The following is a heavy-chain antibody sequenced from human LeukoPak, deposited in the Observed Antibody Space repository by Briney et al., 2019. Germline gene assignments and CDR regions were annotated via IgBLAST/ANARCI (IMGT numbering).Heavy chain of an antibody. CDR2: ITGSGGNT. CDR3: AKWGDYDVLTGYYVSDY. D-gene: IGHD3-9*01. J-gene: IGHJ4*02. CDR1: GFTFSNDA. V-gene: IGHV3-23*01. Sequence: GGCLRLSCAASGFTFSNDAMSWVRQAPGEGLGWVSAITGSGGNTYYTDSVKGRITISRDNSKNTVFLQMNSLRAEDTAVYYCAKWGDYDVLTGYYVSDYWGQGTLVTVSS.